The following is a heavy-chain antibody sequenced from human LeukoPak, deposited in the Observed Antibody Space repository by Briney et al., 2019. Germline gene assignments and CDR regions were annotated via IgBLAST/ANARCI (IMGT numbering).Heavy chain of an antibody. CDR1: GFTFDDYA. V-gene: IGHV3-9*01. Sequence: QPGRSLRLSCAASGFTFDDYAMHWVRQGPGKGLEWVSGISWNSDTIGYADSVKGRFTISRDNAKNSLYLHMNSLRAEDTALYYCVKGSGSYWRLYYFDYWGQGTLVTVSS. CDR3: VKGSGSYWRLYYFDY. CDR2: ISWNSDTI. D-gene: IGHD1-26*01. J-gene: IGHJ4*02.